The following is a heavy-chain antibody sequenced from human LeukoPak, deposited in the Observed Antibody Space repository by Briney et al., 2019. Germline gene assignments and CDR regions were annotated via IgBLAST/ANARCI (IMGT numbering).Heavy chain of an antibody. Sequence: SETLSLTCTVSGGSISSRTYYWGWIRQPPGQGLEWIGSIYYSGSTYYNSSLKSRVTISVDTSTTHFSLKLSPVTAADTAVYFCARGRVSSSSWQSVYYYYLYMDVWGKGSTVTVSS. CDR2: IYYSGST. D-gene: IGHD6-13*01. CDR1: GGSISSRTYY. J-gene: IGHJ6*03. V-gene: IGHV4-39*07. CDR3: ARGRVSSSSWQSVYYYYLYMDV.